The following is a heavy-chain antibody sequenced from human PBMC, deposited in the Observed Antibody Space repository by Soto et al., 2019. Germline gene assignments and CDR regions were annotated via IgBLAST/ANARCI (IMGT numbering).Heavy chain of an antibody. CDR2: IWRSGNT. CDR1: GASIRSSNW. V-gene: IGHV4-4*02. Sequence: QVRLQESGPGLVKPSGTLSLTCAVSGASIRSSNWWSWVRQTPGKGPEWIGQIWRSGNTNYNPSLKSRVTISIDKSKNEFFLNLPSVTAADTAVYYCARDFSGQLVRAYGMDVWGQGTTVSVSS. J-gene: IGHJ6*02. D-gene: IGHD6-6*01. CDR3: ARDFSGQLVRAYGMDV.